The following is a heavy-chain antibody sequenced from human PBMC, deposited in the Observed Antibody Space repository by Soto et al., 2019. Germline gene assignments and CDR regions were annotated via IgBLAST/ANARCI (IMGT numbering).Heavy chain of an antibody. V-gene: IGHV3-64D*06. Sequence: GGSLRLSCLASGFTFSSYAMHWVRQAPGKGLEYVSAISSNGGSTYYADSVKGRFTISRDNSKNTLYLQMSSLRAEDTAVYYCGKIVATQNVEPAMDVWGEGTRVTV. D-gene: IGHD5-12*01. CDR3: GKIVATQNVEPAMDV. J-gene: IGHJ6*02. CDR1: GFTFSSYA. CDR2: ISSNGGST.